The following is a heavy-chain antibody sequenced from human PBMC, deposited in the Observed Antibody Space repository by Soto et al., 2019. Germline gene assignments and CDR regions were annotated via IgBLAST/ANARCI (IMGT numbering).Heavy chain of an antibody. CDR3: PREITFEYSTDYGMDV. Sequence: EVQLVESGGGLVQPGGSLRLSCAASGFTFSSYWMSWVRQAPGKGLEWVANIKQDGSEKYYVDSVKGRFTISRDNAKNSLYLQMNSLRAEDTAVYYCPREITFEYSTDYGMDVWGQGTTVTVSS. J-gene: IGHJ6*02. D-gene: IGHD6-6*01. V-gene: IGHV3-7*03. CDR1: GFTFSSYW. CDR2: IKQDGSEK.